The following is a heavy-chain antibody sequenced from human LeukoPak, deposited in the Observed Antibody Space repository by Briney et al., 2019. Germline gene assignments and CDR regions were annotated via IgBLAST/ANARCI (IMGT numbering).Heavy chain of an antibody. D-gene: IGHD2-15*01. CDR1: GFTFSSYG. Sequence: GGSLRLSCAASGFTFSSYGMHWVRQAPGKGLEWVAVISYDGSNKYYADSVKGRFTISRDNSKNTLYLQMNSLRAEDTAVYYCAKDRASHSVEYFDYWGQGTLVTVSS. CDR3: AKDRASHSVEYFDY. CDR2: ISYDGSNK. V-gene: IGHV3-30*18. J-gene: IGHJ4*02.